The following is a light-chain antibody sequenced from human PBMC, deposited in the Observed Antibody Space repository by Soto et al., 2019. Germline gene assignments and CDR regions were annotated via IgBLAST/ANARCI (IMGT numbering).Light chain of an antibody. Sequence: QSVLTQSPSVSAAPGQTVTISCAGSSSNIGNNYVSSYQQLPGTAPKLLIYDNNKRPSGIPDRFSGSKSGTSGTLDITVLQTEDDADYYCAPWAGSPPREVFGRGTKLTVL. V-gene: IGLV1-51*01. CDR2: DNN. CDR1: SSNIGNNY. CDR3: APWAGSPPREV. J-gene: IGLJ2*01.